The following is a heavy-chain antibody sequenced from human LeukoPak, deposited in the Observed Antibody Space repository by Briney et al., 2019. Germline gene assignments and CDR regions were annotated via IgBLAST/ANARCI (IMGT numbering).Heavy chain of an antibody. CDR3: ARGHGPGATTGDQ. CDR2: INTAGVT. J-gene: IGHJ4*02. D-gene: IGHD3-16*01. Sequence: QSGGFLRLSCAASGFAFSSYDMHWVRQTTGKGLEWVSAINTAGVTYYSASVRGRFTISRENAQKSLYLHMNSLRAGDTAVYFCARGHGPGATTGDQWGQGILVTVSS. V-gene: IGHV3-13*04. CDR1: GFAFSSYD.